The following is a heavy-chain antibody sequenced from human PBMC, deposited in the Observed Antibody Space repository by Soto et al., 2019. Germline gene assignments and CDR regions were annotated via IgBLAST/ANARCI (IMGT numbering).Heavy chain of an antibody. J-gene: IGHJ6*02. D-gene: IGHD1-26*01. Sequence: SVKVSCKASGGTFSSYAISWVRQAPGQGLEWMGGIIPIFGTANYAQKFQGRVTITADESTSTAYMELSSLRSEETAVYYCARDRQVAATSYYGMDVWGQGTTVTVSS. CDR2: IIPIFGTA. V-gene: IGHV1-69*13. CDR3: ARDRQVAATSYYGMDV. CDR1: GGTFSSYA.